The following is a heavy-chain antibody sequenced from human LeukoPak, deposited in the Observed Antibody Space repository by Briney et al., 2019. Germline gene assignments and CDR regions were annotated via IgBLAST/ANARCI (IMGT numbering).Heavy chain of an antibody. J-gene: IGHJ4*02. CDR2: INHSRST. Sequence: SETLSLTCAVYGGPFSGYFWNWIRQPPGKGLEWIGEINHSRSTNYSPSLKSRVTISLDTSKNQFSLKLSSVTAADTAVYFCARGRAMVDWGQGTLVTVSS. CDR3: ARGRAMVD. CDR1: GGPFSGYF. V-gene: IGHV4-34*01. D-gene: IGHD5-18*01.